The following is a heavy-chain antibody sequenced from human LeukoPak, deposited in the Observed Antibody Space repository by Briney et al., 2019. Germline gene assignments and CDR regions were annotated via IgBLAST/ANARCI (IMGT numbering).Heavy chain of an antibody. Sequence: PSETLSLTCGVCGVSISSSNWWSRVRPPPGRGLEWIREIYHTGTTNYNPSLKSRVTISVDKSKNQFSLNLTSVTAADTAVYYCARVKYYGSGTYVFDYWGQGTLVTVSS. CDR1: GVSISSSNW. J-gene: IGHJ4*02. V-gene: IGHV4-4*02. D-gene: IGHD3-10*01. CDR3: ARVKYYGSGTYVFDY. CDR2: IYHTGTT.